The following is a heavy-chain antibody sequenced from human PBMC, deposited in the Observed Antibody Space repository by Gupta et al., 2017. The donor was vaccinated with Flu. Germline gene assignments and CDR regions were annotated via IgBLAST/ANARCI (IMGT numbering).Heavy chain of an antibody. CDR3: AKIPMWFGESSDL. J-gene: IGHJ5*02. CDR2: ITSSGGAT. Sequence: VRQAPRKGLEWVASITSSGGATYYADAVRGHFTISRDNSKNTLYLQMDDLRAEDTATYYCAKIPMWFGESSDLWGQGVLVTVSS. D-gene: IGHD3-10*01. V-gene: IGHV3-23*01.